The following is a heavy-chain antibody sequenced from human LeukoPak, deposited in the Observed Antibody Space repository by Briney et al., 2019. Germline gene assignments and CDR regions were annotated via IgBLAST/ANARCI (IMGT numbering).Heavy chain of an antibody. V-gene: IGHV3-23*01. J-gene: IGHJ4*02. Sequence: PGGSLRLSCAASGFTFSSYAMSWVRPAPGKRLEWVSVISGSGVSTHYADSVKGRSTISRDNSKNTLYLQMNSLRAEDTAVYYCAKSQAWFAHFDYWGQGTLVTVSS. CDR1: GFTFSSYA. CDR3: AKSQAWFAHFDY. CDR2: ISGSGVST. D-gene: IGHD3-10*01.